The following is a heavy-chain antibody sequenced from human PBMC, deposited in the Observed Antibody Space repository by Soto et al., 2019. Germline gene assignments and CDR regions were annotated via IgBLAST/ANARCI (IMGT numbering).Heavy chain of an antibody. V-gene: IGHV5-51*01. CDR2: IYPGDSDT. D-gene: IGHD2-2*01. Sequence: PGESLKISCKGSGYSFTSYWIGWVRQMPGKGLEWMGIIYPGDSDTRYSPSFQGQVTISADKSISTAYLQWSSLKASDTAMDYCARLIPSYCSSTSCHGLDYWGQGTLVTVSS. J-gene: IGHJ4*02. CDR1: GYSFTSYW. CDR3: ARLIPSYCSSTSCHGLDY.